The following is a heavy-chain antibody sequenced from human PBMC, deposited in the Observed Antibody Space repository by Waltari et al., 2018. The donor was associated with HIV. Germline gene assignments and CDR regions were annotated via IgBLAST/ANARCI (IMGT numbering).Heavy chain of an antibody. CDR2: ISAYNGNT. CDR1: GYTFTSYG. V-gene: IGHV1-18*01. J-gene: IGHJ6*02. Sequence: QVQLVQSGAEVKKPGASVKVSCKASGYTFTSYGISWMRQAPGHGLGWMGWISAYNGNTNYAQKLQGRVTMTTDTSTSTAYMELRSLRSDDTAVYYCARVPAAAGGIFYYYYYGMDVWGQGTTVTVSS. CDR3: ARVPAAAGGIFYYYYYGMDV. D-gene: IGHD6-13*01.